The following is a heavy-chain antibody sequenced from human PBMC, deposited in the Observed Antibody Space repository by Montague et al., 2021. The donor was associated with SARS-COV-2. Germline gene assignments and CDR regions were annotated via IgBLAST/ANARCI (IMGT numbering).Heavy chain of an antibody. V-gene: IGHV4-59*13. CDR2: IYYSGST. J-gene: IGHJ4*02. D-gene: IGHD4-17*01. Sequence: SETLSLTCTVSGGSISSYYWSWIRQPPGKGLEWIGYIYYSGSTNYNPSLKSRVTISVDTSKNQFSLKLSSVTAVDTAVYYCAREPDYGDYFDYWGQGTLVTVSS. CDR3: AREPDYGDYFDY. CDR1: GGSISSYY.